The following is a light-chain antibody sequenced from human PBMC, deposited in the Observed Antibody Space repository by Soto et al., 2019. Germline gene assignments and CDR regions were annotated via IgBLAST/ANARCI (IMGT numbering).Light chain of an antibody. Sequence: EIVLTQSPGTLSLSPGERATLSCRSSQSVSSSYLAWYQHKPGQAPRLLIYDVSSRATGIPDRFSGSGSGTDFTLTISRLEPEDFAVYYCQQYGSSPTFGQGTKVXIK. CDR3: QQYGSSPT. CDR1: QSVSSSY. J-gene: IGKJ1*01. CDR2: DVS. V-gene: IGKV3-20*01.